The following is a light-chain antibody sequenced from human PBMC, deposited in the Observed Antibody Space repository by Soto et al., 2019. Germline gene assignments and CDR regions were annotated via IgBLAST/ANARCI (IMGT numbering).Light chain of an antibody. J-gene: IGKJ4*01. V-gene: IGKV3-11*01. Sequence: MVLTQSPGTLSLSPGERATLSCRASQSVVSNYLAWYQQKPGKAPRLLIYDASNRATGIPARFSGSGSGTDFTLTISSLEPEDFAVYYCQQRSNWPLLTFGGGTKVEIK. CDR3: QQRSNWPLLT. CDR1: QSVVSNY. CDR2: DAS.